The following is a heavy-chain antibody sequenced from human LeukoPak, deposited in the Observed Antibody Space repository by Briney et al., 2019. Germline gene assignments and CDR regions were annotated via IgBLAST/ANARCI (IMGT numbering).Heavy chain of an antibody. D-gene: IGHD6-19*01. CDR3: ARWVAVAGTQDY. CDR2: IIPIFGTA. CDR1: GGTFSSYA. J-gene: IGHJ4*02. Sequence: SVKVSCKASGGTFSSYAISWVRQAPGQGLEWMGGIIPIFGTANYAQKFQGRVTITADESTSTAYMELSSLRSEDTAVYYCARWVAVAGTQDYWGQGTLVTVSS. V-gene: IGHV1-69*13.